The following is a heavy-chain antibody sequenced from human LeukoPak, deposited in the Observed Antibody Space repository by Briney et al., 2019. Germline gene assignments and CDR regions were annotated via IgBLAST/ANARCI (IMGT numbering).Heavy chain of an antibody. CDR2: IYSGGTT. CDR1: GFAVSGNY. J-gene: IGHJ4*02. V-gene: IGHV3-53*01. Sequence: GGSLRLSCAASGFAVSGNYMSWVRQAPGKGMEWVSLIYSGGTTYYADSVKGRFTISRDNSKNTLYLQMNSLRAEDTAVYYCARSSERKYYFDYWGQGTLVTVSS. CDR3: ARSSERKYYFDY. D-gene: IGHD3-22*01.